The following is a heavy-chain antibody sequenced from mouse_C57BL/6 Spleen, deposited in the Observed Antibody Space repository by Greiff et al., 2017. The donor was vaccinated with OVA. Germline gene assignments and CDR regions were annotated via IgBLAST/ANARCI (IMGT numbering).Heavy chain of an antibody. CDR2: ISDGGSYT. CDR3: ARQLGLREAWFAY. J-gene: IGHJ3*01. V-gene: IGHV5-4*03. D-gene: IGHD3-1*01. CDR1: GFTFSSYA. Sequence: DVKLVESGGGLVKPGGSLKLSCAASGFTFSSYAMSWVRQTPEKRLEWVATISDGGSYTYYPDNVKGRFTISRDNAKNNLYLQMSHLKSEDTAVYYCARQLGLREAWFAYWGQGTLVTVSA.